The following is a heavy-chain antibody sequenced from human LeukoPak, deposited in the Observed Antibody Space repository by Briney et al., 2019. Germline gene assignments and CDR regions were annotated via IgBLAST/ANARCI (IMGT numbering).Heavy chain of an antibody. CDR3: AKGRNMVRGVRSDAFDL. J-gene: IGHJ3*01. CDR2: ISWNSGTI. D-gene: IGHD3-10*01. Sequence: GRSLRLSCAASGFTFDDYAMHWVRQAPGKGLEWVSGISWNSGTIGYADSVKGRFTFSRDNARNSLYLQMNSLRAEDTALYYCAKGRNMVRGVRSDAFDLWGQGTLVTVSS. V-gene: IGHV3-9*01. CDR1: GFTFDDYA.